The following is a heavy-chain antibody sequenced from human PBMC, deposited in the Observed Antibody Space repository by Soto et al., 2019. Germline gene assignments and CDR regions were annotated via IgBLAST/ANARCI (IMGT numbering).Heavy chain of an antibody. CDR1: GGTVSSYA. D-gene: IGHD2-2*02. CDR2: IIPIFGTA. J-gene: IGHJ6*02. CDR3: ARFGIVAVPPAKPNAYYYGMDV. Sequence: GACVKGSFKASGGTVSSYAISWVRQAPGQGLEWMGGIIPIFGTANYAQKFQDRLTITADEATSTAYMELSSLRSDDTAVYYCARFGIVAVPPAKPNAYYYGMDVWGQGTTVTVSS. V-gene: IGHV1-69*01.